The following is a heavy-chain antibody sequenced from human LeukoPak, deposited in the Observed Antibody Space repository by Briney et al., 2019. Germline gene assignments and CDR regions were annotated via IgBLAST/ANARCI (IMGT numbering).Heavy chain of an antibody. J-gene: IGHJ4*02. D-gene: IGHD2-21*01. CDR3: ARHLNNCGDDCYIFDY. CDR1: GVSISSYY. CDR2: IYYSGST. V-gene: IGHV4-59*08. Sequence: PSETLSLTCTVSGVSISSYYWSWIRQPPGKGLEWIGYIYYSGSTNYNPSLKSRVTISVDTSKNQFSLRVSSVTAADTAVYYCARHLNNCGDDCYIFDYWGQGTLVTVSS.